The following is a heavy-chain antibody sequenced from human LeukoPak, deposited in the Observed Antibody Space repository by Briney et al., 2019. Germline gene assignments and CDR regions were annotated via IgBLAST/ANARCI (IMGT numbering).Heavy chain of an antibody. Sequence: ASVKVPCKASGYTFTSYGISWVRQAPGQGLEWMGWISAYNGNTNYAQKLQGRVTMTTDTSTSTAYMELRSLRSDDTAVYYCARRHYDFWSGYPTFDPWGQGTLVTVSS. V-gene: IGHV1-18*01. CDR2: ISAYNGNT. D-gene: IGHD3-3*01. J-gene: IGHJ5*02. CDR3: ARRHYDFWSGYPTFDP. CDR1: GYTFTSYG.